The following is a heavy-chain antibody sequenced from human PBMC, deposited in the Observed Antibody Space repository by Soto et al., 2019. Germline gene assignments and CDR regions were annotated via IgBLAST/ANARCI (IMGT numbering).Heavy chain of an antibody. J-gene: IGHJ4*02. CDR3: AKATYCSGGSCYPYYFDY. CDR2: ISGSGGST. Sequence: EVQLLESGGGLVQPGGSLRLSCAASGFTFSSYAMSWVRQAPGKGLEWVSTISGSGGSTYYADSVKGRFTISRDNSKNKLYLQMNSLRAEDTAVYYCAKATYCSGGSCYPYYFDYWGQGTLVTVSS. CDR1: GFTFSSYA. V-gene: IGHV3-23*01. D-gene: IGHD2-15*01.